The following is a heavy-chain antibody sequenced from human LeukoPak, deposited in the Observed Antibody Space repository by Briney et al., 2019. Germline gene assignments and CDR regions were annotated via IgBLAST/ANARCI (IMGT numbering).Heavy chain of an antibody. J-gene: IGHJ4*02. CDR3: AKGGTYSYGYGLDY. V-gene: IGHV3-23*01. CDR1: GFTFSSYA. D-gene: IGHD5-18*01. CDR2: ISGGGGST. Sequence: GGSLRLSCAASGFTFSSYAISWVRQAPGKGLEWVSTISGGGGSTYYADSVKGRFTISRDNSENTVYLQMNSLRAEDTAVYYCAKGGTYSYGYGLDYWGQGTLVTVSS.